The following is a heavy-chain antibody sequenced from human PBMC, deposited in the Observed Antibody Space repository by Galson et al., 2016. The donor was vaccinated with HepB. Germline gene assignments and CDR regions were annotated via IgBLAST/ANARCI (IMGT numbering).Heavy chain of an antibody. CDR3: AEKRDYDFWSGYEK. CDR2: FDPEDGET. CDR1: GYTLSELS. Sequence: SVKVSCKVSGYTLSELSMHWVRQAPGKGLEWMGGFDPEDGETIYAQKFQGRVTMTEDTSTDTAYMELSSLRSEDTAVYYCAEKRDYDFWSGYEKWGQGPLVTVSS. V-gene: IGHV1-24*01. D-gene: IGHD3-3*01. J-gene: IGHJ4*02.